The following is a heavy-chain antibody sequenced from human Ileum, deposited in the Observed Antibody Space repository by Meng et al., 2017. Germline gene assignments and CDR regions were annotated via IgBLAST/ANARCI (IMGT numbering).Heavy chain of an antibody. J-gene: IGHJ5*02. CDR1: GGSVTSSSYD. CDR2: ITYTGNS. D-gene: IGHD2-2*01. CDR3: AGQPTSSGAGYSWFDP. Sequence: QLQLQESGPGLVKPTETLFLPSIVSGGSVTSSSYDWGWIRQPPGKGLEWIGGITYTGNSYTTPSLKTRLTTSLDTSKNQFSLRLNSLTAADTAVYYCAGQPTSSGAGYSWFDPWGQGILVTVSS. V-gene: IGHV4-39*01.